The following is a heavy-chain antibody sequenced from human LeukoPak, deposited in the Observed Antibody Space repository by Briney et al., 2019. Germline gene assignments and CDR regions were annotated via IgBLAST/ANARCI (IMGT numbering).Heavy chain of an antibody. V-gene: IGHV1-18*01. CDR2: ISAYNGNT. CDR1: GYTFTSYG. D-gene: IGHD2-2*01. Sequence: ASVKVSCKASGYTFTSYGTSWVRQAPGQGLEWMGWISAYNGNTKYAEKLQGRVTMTTDTSTSTAYMELRSLRPDDTAVYYCARVGYCSSTSCYDYYYYYMDVWSKGTTVTVSS. CDR3: ARVGYCSSTSCYDYYYYYMDV. J-gene: IGHJ6*03.